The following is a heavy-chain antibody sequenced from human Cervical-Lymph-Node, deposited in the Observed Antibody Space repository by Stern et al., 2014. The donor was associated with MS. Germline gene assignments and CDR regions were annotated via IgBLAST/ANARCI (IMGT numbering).Heavy chain of an antibody. CDR1: GDTLSSYA. D-gene: IGHD1-26*01. CDR2: ITPVFGTA. J-gene: IGHJ4*02. Sequence: VQLVESGAEVKKPGSSVKVSCKASGDTLSSYAINWVRQVPGQGLEWMGGITPVFGTANYAQKFQGRVTITADKSTNTAYMELMTLRSEDTAVYYCARGGGLVGYFDYWGQGTLVSVSS. V-gene: IGHV1-69*06. CDR3: ARGGGLVGYFDY.